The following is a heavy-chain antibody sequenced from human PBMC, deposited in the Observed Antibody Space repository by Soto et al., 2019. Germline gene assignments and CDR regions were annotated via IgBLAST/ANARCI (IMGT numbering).Heavy chain of an antibody. CDR2: IYYSGST. CDR1: GGSISSSSYY. V-gene: IGHV4-39*01. CDR3: ARHEEVGGGYYYNWFDP. Sequence: SETLSLTCTVSGGSISSSSYYWGWIRQPPGKGLEWIGSIYYSGSTYYNPSLKSRVTISVDTSKNQFSLKLSSVTAADTAVYYCARHEEVGGGYYYNWFDPWGQGTLVTVSS. J-gene: IGHJ5*02. D-gene: IGHD3-22*01.